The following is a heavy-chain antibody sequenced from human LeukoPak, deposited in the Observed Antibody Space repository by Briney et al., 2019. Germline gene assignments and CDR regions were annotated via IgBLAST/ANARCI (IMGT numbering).Heavy chain of an antibody. CDR3: AREAHYDSNFDY. V-gene: IGHV3-30*01. J-gene: IGHJ4*02. CDR2: ISYDGSNK. Sequence: GGSLRLSCAASGFTFSSYAMHWVRQAPGKGLEWVAVISYDGSNKYYADSVKGRFTISRDNSKNTPYLQMNSLRAEDTAVYYCAREAHYDSNFDYWGQGTLVTVSS. CDR1: GFTFSSYA. D-gene: IGHD3-3*01.